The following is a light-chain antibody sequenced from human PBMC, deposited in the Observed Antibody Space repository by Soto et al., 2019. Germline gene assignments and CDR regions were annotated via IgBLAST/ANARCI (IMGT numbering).Light chain of an antibody. Sequence: DIVMTQSPATLSVSPXXXXTLSCRASQSVSSNLAWYQHKPGQAPRLLIYGASTRATGIPARFSGSGSGTDFTLTISSLQSEDFAVYYCQQYNNWPWTFGQGTKVEIK. CDR1: QSVSSN. CDR3: QQYNNWPWT. J-gene: IGKJ1*01. V-gene: IGKV3-15*01. CDR2: GAS.